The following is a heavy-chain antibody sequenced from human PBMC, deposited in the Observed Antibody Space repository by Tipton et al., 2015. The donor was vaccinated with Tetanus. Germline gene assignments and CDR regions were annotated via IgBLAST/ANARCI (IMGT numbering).Heavy chain of an antibody. CDR1: GFTLGHYG. CDR2: IWYDGSKR. D-gene: IGHD2-15*01. CDR3: ARTGYCGSASCYLRAYDV. V-gene: IGHV3-33*01. Sequence: SLRLSCAASGFTLGHYGIHWVRQSPGKGLEWVALIWYDGSKRHSADSVKGRFTISRDNSENTAYLHMNSLRPEDTAVYYCARTGYCGSASCYLRAYDVWGQGAMVAVSS. J-gene: IGHJ3*01.